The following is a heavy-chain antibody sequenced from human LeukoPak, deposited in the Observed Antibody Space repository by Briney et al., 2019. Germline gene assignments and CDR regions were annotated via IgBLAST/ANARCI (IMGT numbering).Heavy chain of an antibody. Sequence: GGSLRLSCTASGFTFSSYNMNWVRQAPGKGLEWVSYISTAFSSTKYYADSVKGRFTISRDSAKNSLYLQMDSLRAEDTAVYYCASMLRDVGWNYGVDVWGQGTTVTVSS. V-gene: IGHV3-48*01. CDR1: GFTFSSYN. J-gene: IGHJ6*02. CDR3: ASMLRDVGWNYGVDV. D-gene: IGHD2-8*01. CDR2: ISTAFSSTK.